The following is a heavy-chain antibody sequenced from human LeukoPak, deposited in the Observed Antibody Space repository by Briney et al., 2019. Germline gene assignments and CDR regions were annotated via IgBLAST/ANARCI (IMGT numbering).Heavy chain of an antibody. D-gene: IGHD2-15*01. Sequence: ASVKVSCKASGYTFTSYYMHWVRQAPGQGLEWMGIINPSGGSTSYAQKFQGRVTMTRDTSTSTVYMELSSLGSEDTAVYYCARVNVDCSGGSCYFGYWGQGTLVTVSS. CDR2: INPSGGST. V-gene: IGHV1-46*01. CDR3: ARVNVDCSGGSCYFGY. CDR1: GYTFTSYY. J-gene: IGHJ4*02.